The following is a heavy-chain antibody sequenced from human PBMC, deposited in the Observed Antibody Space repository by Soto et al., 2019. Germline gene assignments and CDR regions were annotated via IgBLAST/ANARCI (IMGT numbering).Heavy chain of an antibody. D-gene: IGHD3-22*01. Sequence: SSETLSLTCTVSGGSIRAYYWGLIRQSPGKGLEWIGYIYYTGTTKYNPSLKSRVTISVDSSKNQFSLKLDSVTAADTAVYYCARLGGYYQAFDSWGQGTLVTVSS. CDR2: IYYTGTT. CDR3: ARLGGYYQAFDS. V-gene: IGHV4-59*08. CDR1: GGSIRAYY. J-gene: IGHJ4*02.